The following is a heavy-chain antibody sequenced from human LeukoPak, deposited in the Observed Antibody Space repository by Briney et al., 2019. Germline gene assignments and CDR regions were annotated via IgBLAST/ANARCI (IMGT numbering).Heavy chain of an antibody. CDR3: ARNSRYCSGGSCYMDAFDI. CDR2: ISSDGSIK. V-gene: IGHV3-30-3*01. CDR1: EFSFSYYA. D-gene: IGHD2-15*01. J-gene: IGHJ3*02. Sequence: GGSLRLSCAASEFSFSYYAMHWVRQAPGKGLEWVAVISSDGSIKYYADSVKGRFTISRDNAKNSLYLQMNSLRADDTAFYYCARNSRYCSGGSCYMDAFDIWGQGTMVTVSS.